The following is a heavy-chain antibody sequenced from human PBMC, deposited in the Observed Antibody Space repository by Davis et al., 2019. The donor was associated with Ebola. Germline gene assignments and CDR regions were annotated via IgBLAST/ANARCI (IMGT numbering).Heavy chain of an antibody. CDR2: INHSGNT. J-gene: IGHJ6*02. CDR3: ARSQLIFSYYYYGMDV. D-gene: IGHD3-3*02. CDR1: GGSFSGYY. V-gene: IGHV4-34*01. Sequence: SETLSLTCAVYGGSFSGYYWSWIRQPPGKGLEWIGEINHSGNTNYNPSLKSRVTISVDTSKNQFSLKLSSVTAADTAVYYCARSQLIFSYYYYGMDVWGQGTTVTVSS.